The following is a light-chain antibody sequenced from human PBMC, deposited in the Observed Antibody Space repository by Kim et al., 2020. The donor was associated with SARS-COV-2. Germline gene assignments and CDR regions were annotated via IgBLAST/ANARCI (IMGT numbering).Light chain of an antibody. J-gene: IGLJ2*01. CDR1: VLAKKY. CDR3: YSTADNYVV. V-gene: IGLV3-27*01. CDR2: KDN. Sequence: SVSPGQTARITGAGYVLAKKYARWFQQKPGQAPVLLIYKDNHRPSGIPERFSGSSSGTTVTLTVSGAQVDDEADYYCYSTADNYVVFGGGTQLTVL.